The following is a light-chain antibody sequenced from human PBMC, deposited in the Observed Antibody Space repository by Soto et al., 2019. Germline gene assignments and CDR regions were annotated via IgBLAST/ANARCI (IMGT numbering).Light chain of an antibody. J-gene: IGKJ4*01. Sequence: VLTQSPGTLSLSPGERVTLSCRASQTVSSSYIAWYQQKPGQAPRLLIYAASSRATGIPDRFSGSGSGTDFSLTISRLEPEDFAVYYCQQYGTSLLIFGGGTKVEIK. CDR1: QTVSSSY. CDR3: QQYGTSLLI. V-gene: IGKV3-20*01. CDR2: AAS.